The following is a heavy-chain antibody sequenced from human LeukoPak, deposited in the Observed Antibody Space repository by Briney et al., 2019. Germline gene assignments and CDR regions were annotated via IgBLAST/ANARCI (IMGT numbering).Heavy chain of an antibody. D-gene: IGHD2-15*01. J-gene: IGHJ6*02. Sequence: TGGSLRLSCAASGLTFSSYEMNWVRQAPGKGLEWASYIGSSGSTIYYADSVKGRFTISRDNAKNSLYLQMNSLRAEDTAVYYCARSGYCSGGGCYYYDGMDVWGQGTTVTVSS. CDR2: IGSSGSTI. V-gene: IGHV3-48*03. CDR3: ARSGYCSGGGCYYYDGMDV. CDR1: GLTFSSYE.